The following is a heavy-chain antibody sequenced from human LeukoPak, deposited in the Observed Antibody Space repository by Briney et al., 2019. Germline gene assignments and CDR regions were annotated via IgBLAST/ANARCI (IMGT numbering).Heavy chain of an antibody. V-gene: IGHV3-53*04. CDR1: GFTFDDYG. CDR3: ARVGDEVAYTRGYLDY. CDR2: INMGGNT. J-gene: IGHJ4*02. D-gene: IGHD3-16*01. Sequence: PGGSLRLSCAASGFTFDDYGMSWVRQAPGKGLEWVSVINMGGNTFYADSVKGRFTISRHTSKNTLYLQMNSLRVEDTAVYYCARVGDEVAYTRGYLDYWGQGTLVTVSS.